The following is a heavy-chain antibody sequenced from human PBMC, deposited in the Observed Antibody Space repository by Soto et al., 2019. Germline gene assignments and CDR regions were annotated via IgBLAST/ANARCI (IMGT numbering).Heavy chain of an antibody. J-gene: IGHJ6*02. D-gene: IGHD6-13*01. Sequence: GGSLRLSCAASGFTFSSYGMHWVRQAPGKGLEWVAVISYDGSNKYYADSVKGRFTISRDNSKNTLYLQMNSLRAEDTAVYYCAKDFPLAAAGTGGMDVWGQGTTVTVSS. V-gene: IGHV3-30*18. CDR1: GFTFSSYG. CDR2: ISYDGSNK. CDR3: AKDFPLAAAGTGGMDV.